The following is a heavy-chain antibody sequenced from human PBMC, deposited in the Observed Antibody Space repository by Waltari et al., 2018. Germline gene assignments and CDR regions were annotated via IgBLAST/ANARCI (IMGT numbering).Heavy chain of an antibody. CDR1: GGSISSHY. J-gene: IGHJ4*02. CDR2: IYYSGST. Sequence: QVQLQESGPGLVKPSETLSLTCTVSGGSISSHYWSWIRQPPGKGLEWIGYIYYSGSTNYNPSLKSRVTISVDTSKNQFSLKLSSVTAADTAVYYCARAYPWNDRYYFDYWGQGTLVTVSS. V-gene: IGHV4-59*11. CDR3: ARAYPWNDRYYFDY. D-gene: IGHD1-1*01.